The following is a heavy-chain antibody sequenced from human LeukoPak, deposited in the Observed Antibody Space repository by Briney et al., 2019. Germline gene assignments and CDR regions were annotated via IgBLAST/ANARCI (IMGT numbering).Heavy chain of an antibody. J-gene: IGHJ4*02. D-gene: IGHD1-14*01. Sequence: SETLSLTCTVSGAFISSDYWNWIRQPPGKGLEWIGYIYYSGSTNYNPSLKSRVTISVDTSKNQFSLKLSSVTAADTAVYYCARHQTGLFDYWGQGTLVTVSS. CDR1: GAFISSDY. CDR2: IYYSGST. V-gene: IGHV4-59*08. CDR3: ARHQTGLFDY.